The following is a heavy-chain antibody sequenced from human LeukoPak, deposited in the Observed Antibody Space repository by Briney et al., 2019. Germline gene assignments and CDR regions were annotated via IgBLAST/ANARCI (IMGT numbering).Heavy chain of an antibody. CDR1: GGTFSSYA. CDR2: IIPILGIA. Sequence: SVKVSCKASGGTFSSYAISWVRQAPGQGREWMGRIIPILGIANYAQKFQGRGTITADKSTSTAYTELSSLRYEDTAVYYCARDPWDRSGWYPVRYYYYGMDVWGQGTTVTVSS. CDR3: ARDPWDRSGWYPVRYYYYGMDV. D-gene: IGHD6-19*01. J-gene: IGHJ6*02. V-gene: IGHV1-69*04.